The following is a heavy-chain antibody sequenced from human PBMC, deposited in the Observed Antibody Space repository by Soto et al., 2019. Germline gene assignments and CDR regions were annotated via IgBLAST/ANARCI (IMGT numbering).Heavy chain of an antibody. CDR2: ISGSGGTT. Sequence: PGGSLRLSCVASGFTFENYAMSWVRQAPGKGLEWVSAISGSGGTTYYSDSVKGRFTISRDNSKNTVYLQMNDLRVEDAAEYFCAKDSWAIFGVPAGEYYAMGVWGQGTTVTVSS. V-gene: IGHV3-23*01. CDR3: AKDSWAIFGVPAGEYYAMGV. CDR1: GFTFENYA. D-gene: IGHD3-3*01. J-gene: IGHJ6*02.